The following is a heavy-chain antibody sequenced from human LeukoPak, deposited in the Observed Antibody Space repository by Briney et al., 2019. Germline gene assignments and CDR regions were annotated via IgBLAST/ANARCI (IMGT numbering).Heavy chain of an antibody. J-gene: IGHJ4*02. D-gene: IGHD2-2*02. Sequence: SQTLSLTCTVSGGSLSSGSYYWSWVRQPAGTGLEWIGRIYTSGSTNYNPSLKSRVTISVDTSKNQFSLKLSSVTAADTAVYYCARGSGPGYCSSTSCYTGRYYFDYWGQGTLVTVSS. CDR2: IYTSGST. CDR1: GGSLSSGSYY. V-gene: IGHV4-61*02. CDR3: ARGSGPGYCSSTSCYTGRYYFDY.